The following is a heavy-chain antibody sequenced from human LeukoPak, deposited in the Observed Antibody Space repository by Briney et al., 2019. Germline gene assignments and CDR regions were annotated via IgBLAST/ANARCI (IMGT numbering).Heavy chain of an antibody. J-gene: IGHJ4*02. D-gene: IGHD3-22*01. CDR2: IYYSGST. V-gene: IGHV4-59*01. CDR3: ARGGDSSGYYYPTFDY. Sequence: SETLSLTCTVSGGSISSYYWSWIRQPPGKGLEWIGYIYYSGSTNYNPSLKSRVTISVDTSKNQFSLKLSSVTAADTAVYYCARGGDSSGYYYPTFDYWGQGTLVTVSS. CDR1: GGSISSYY.